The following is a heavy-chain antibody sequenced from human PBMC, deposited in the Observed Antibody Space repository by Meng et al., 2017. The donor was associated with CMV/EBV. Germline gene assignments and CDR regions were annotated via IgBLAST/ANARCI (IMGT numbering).Heavy chain of an antibody. D-gene: IGHD3-3*01. Sequence: GGSLRLSCAASGFTFSDYYMSWIRQAPGKGLEWVSYISISGSTIYYADSVKGRFTISRDNAKNSLYLQMNSLRAEDTAVYYCARDFLFEYYDFWSGSNPFDSWGQGTLVTVSS. CDR3: ARDFLFEYYDFWSGSNPFDS. V-gene: IGHV3-11*01. CDR1: GFTFSDYY. CDR2: ISISGSTI. J-gene: IGHJ4*02.